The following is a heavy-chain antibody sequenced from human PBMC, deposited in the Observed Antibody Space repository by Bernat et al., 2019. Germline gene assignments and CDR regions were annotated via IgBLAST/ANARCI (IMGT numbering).Heavy chain of an antibody. D-gene: IGHD2-21*01. J-gene: IGHJ6*02. Sequence: QVQLVESGGGVVQPGRSLRLSCAASGFTFSSYAMHWVRQAPGKGLEWVAVISYDGSNKYYADSVKGRFTISRDNSKNTLYLQMNSLRAEDTAVYDCARGVRRYYYYGMDVWGQRTTVTVSS. CDR1: GFTFSSYA. CDR3: ARGVRRYYYYGMDV. V-gene: IGHV3-30-3*01. CDR2: ISYDGSNK.